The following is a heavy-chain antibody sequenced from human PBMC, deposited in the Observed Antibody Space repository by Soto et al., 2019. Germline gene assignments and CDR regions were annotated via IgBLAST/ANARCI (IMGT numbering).Heavy chain of an antibody. CDR2: ISGSGGST. Sequence: EVQLLESGGGLVQPGGSLRLSCAASGFTFSSYAMSCVRQAPGKGLEWVSAISGSGGSTYYADSVKGRFTISRDNSKNTLYLQMNSLRAEDTAVYYCAKGVGDVDTAMVTGWGQGTLVTVSS. V-gene: IGHV3-23*01. J-gene: IGHJ4*02. D-gene: IGHD5-18*01. CDR3: AKGVGDVDTAMVTG. CDR1: GFTFSSYA.